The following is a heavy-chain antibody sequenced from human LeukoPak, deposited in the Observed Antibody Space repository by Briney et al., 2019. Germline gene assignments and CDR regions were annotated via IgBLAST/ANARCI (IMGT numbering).Heavy chain of an antibody. D-gene: IGHD3-10*02. CDR3: AELGITIIGRV. CDR1: GVTFSDYG. V-gene: IGHV3-20*04. J-gene: IGHJ6*03. Sequence: RAGGSLTLSCTASGVTFSDYGMSWGRQAPGKGLGLVPGINWNGGNTAYAESVWARLTISRDNAKTPLYLQMNSLRAEHTAVYYCAELGITIIGRVWGKGTTVTLSS. CDR2: INWNGGNT.